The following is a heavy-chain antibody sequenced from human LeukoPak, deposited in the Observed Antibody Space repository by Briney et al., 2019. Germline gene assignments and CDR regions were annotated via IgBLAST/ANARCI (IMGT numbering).Heavy chain of an antibody. D-gene: IGHD6-13*01. CDR2: ISGSGGST. Sequence: GASLRLSCAASGFTFSSYAMSWVRQAPGKGLEWVSAISGSGGSTYYADSVKGRFTISRDNSKNTLYLQMNSLRAEDTAVYYCASGSRREASHRRQLVLNYWGQGTLVTVSS. V-gene: IGHV3-23*01. CDR3: ASGSRREASHRRQLVLNY. J-gene: IGHJ4*02. CDR1: GFTFSSYA.